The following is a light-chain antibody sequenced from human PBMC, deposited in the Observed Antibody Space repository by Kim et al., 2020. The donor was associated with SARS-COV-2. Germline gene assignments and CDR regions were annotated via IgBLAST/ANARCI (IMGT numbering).Light chain of an antibody. CDR3: QQYNSYMT. J-gene: IGKJ1*01. CDR1: QSISSW. CDR2: KAS. Sequence: DIQMTQSPSTLSASVGDRVTITCRASQSISSWLAWYQQKPGKAPKVLIYKASSLKSGVPSRFSSSGSGTEFTLTISSLQPDDFATYYCQQYNSYMTFGQGTKVDIK. V-gene: IGKV1-5*03.